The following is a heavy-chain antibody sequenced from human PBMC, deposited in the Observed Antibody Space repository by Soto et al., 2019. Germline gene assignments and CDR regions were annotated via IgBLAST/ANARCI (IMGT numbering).Heavy chain of an antibody. CDR1: GFTFSSYS. CDR2: ISSSSSTI. V-gene: IGHV3-48*02. J-gene: IGHJ5*02. Sequence: EVQLVESGGGLVQPGGSLRLSCAASGFTFSSYSTNWVRQAPGNGLEWVSYISSSSSTIYYADSVKGRFTISRDNAKNSLYVQRNGVRDVYTAVYYCARECGCLNWFDPWGQGTLVTVSS. CDR3: ARECGCLNWFDP. D-gene: IGHD1-26*01.